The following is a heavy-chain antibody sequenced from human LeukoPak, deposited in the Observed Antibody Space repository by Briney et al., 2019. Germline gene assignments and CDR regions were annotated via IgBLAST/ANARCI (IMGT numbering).Heavy chain of an antibody. J-gene: IGHJ3*02. CDR2: ISSSGSTI. CDR3: ARDNRITMIVVVDAFDI. D-gene: IGHD3-22*01. CDR1: GFTFSDYY. Sequence: GGSLRLSCAASGFTFSDYYMSWIRQAPGKGPEWVSYISSSGSTIYYADSVKGRFTISRDNAKNSLYLQMNSLRAEDTAVYYCARDNRITMIVVVDAFDIWGQGTMVTVSS. V-gene: IGHV3-11*04.